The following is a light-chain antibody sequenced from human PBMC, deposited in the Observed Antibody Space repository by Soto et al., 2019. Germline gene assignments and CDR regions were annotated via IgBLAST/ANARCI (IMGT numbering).Light chain of an antibody. CDR1: QGINNW. V-gene: IGKV1-12*02. CDR3: QQPTVFPSP. Sequence: DIQMTQSPSSVSASLGDRVAITCRASQGINNWLSWYQHKPGKAPKALIYAASSLQSGVPSRFSGSGSGTDSTLPLNVLQPEDFANNCQQPTVFPSPFGKGKR. CDR2: AAS. J-gene: IGKJ5*01.